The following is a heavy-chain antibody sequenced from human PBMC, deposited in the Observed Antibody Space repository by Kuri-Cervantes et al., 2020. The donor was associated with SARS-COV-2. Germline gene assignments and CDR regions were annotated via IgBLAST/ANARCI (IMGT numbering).Heavy chain of an antibody. D-gene: IGHD3-3*01. CDR2: IYYSGST. CDR3: ARGSSGYYYYGMDV. CDR1: GGSISSYY. J-gene: IGHJ6*02. Sequence: AETLSLTCTVSGGSISSYYWIWIRQPPGKGLEWIGYIYYSGSTNYNPSLKSRVTISVDTSKNQFSLKLSSVTAADTAVYYCARGSSGYYYYGMDVWDQGTTVTVSS. V-gene: IGHV4-59*01.